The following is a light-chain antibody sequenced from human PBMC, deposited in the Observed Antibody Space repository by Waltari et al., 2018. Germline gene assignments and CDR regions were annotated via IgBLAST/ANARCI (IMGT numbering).Light chain of an antibody. Sequence: QLVLTQSPSASASLGASVKLTCTLSSGHSNYVIAWHQQLPEKGPRYLMKLNPDGSHNKGDGIPDRFSGSSSGAECYLTISSLQSEDEADYYCQTWDTGIQVFGGGTKLTVL. CDR2: LNPDGSH. CDR3: QTWDTGIQV. CDR1: SGHSNYV. J-gene: IGLJ2*01. V-gene: IGLV4-69*01.